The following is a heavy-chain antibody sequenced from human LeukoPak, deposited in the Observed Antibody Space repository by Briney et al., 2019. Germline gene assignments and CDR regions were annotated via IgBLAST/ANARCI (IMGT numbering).Heavy chain of an antibody. CDR2: ISSNGGST. Sequence: GGSLRLSCSASGFTFSSYAMHWVRQAPGKGLDYVSAISSNGGSTYYADSVKGRFTISRDNSKNTLYLQMSSLRAEDTAVYYCVKLNWFDPWGQGTLVTVSS. V-gene: IGHV3-64D*06. CDR1: GFTFSSYA. CDR3: VKLNWFDP. J-gene: IGHJ5*02.